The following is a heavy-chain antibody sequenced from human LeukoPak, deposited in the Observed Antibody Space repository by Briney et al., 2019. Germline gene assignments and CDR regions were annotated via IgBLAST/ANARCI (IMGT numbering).Heavy chain of an antibody. CDR1: GFTVSSTY. V-gene: IGHV3-53*01. CDR3: ARNRYFDL. CDR2: INGGEGP. J-gene: IGHJ4*01. Sequence: GGSLRLSCAASGFTVSSTYMSWVRQAPGKGLEWVSLINGGEGPYYADSVKGRVTTSTDTSKNTLSLQMTSLRVEDTAIYYCARNRYFDLWGQGTLVTVSS.